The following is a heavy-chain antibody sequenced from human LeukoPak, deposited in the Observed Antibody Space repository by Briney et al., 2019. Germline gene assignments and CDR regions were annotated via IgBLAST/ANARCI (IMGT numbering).Heavy chain of an antibody. D-gene: IGHD5-12*01. CDR3: TRRGGGYEFDY. Sequence: PGGSLRLSCAASGFTFSSYAMSWVRQAPGKGLEWVSGISGSGDNTYYADSVKGRFTISRDNSKNTLYLQMNGLRTEDTAMYYCTRRGGGYEFDYWGQGTLVTVSS. J-gene: IGHJ4*02. CDR2: ISGSGDNT. V-gene: IGHV3-23*01. CDR1: GFTFSSYA.